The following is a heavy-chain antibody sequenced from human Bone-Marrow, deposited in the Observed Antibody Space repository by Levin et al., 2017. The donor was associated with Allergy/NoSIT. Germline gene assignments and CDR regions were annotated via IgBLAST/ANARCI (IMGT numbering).Heavy chain of an antibody. V-gene: IGHV4-61*02. J-gene: IGHJ4*02. CDR2: TYTSGST. CDR1: GGSISSGSYY. Sequence: SQTLSLTCTVSGGSISSGSYYCSWIRQPAGKGLEWIGRTYTSGSTNYNPSLKSRVTISVDTSKNQFSLKLSSVTVADTAVYFCARGRYSGYDSLFFFDYWGQGALVTVSS. CDR3: ARGRYSGYDSLFFFDY. D-gene: IGHD5-12*01.